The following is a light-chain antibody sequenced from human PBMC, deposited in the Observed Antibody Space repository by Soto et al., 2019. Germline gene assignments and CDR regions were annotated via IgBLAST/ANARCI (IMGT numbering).Light chain of an antibody. CDR3: QQYDSSPKT. J-gene: IGKJ1*01. CDR1: QSVSSSY. CDR2: GAS. V-gene: IGKV3-20*01. Sequence: ETVMTQSPATLSVSPGERVTLSCRASQSVSSSYLAWYQQKPGQAPRLLIYGASSRATGIPVRFSGSGSGTDFTLTISRLEPEDFAVYYCQQYDSSPKTFGQGTKVDI.